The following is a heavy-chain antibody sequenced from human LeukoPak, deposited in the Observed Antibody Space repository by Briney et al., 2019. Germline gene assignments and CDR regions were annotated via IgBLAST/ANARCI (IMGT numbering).Heavy chain of an antibody. CDR3: ARRGIAVAGIGAFDI. D-gene: IGHD6-19*01. Sequence: ASVKVSCKASGYTFTSYDINWVRQATGQGLEWMGWMNPNSGGTNYAQKFQGWVTMTRDTSISTAYMELSKLRSDDTAVYYCARRGIAVAGIGAFDIWGQGTMVTVSS. V-gene: IGHV1-2*04. J-gene: IGHJ3*02. CDR2: MNPNSGGT. CDR1: GYTFTSYD.